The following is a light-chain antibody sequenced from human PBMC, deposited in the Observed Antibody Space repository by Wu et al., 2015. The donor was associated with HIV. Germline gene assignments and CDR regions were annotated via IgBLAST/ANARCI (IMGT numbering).Light chain of an antibody. CDR2: GAS. CDR3: QQYNTWLPT. V-gene: IGKV3-15*01. CDR1: QSVRSN. J-gene: IGKJ1*01. Sequence: EIVLTQSPGTLSLSPGERATLSCRASQSVRSNLAWYQQRPGQAPRLLIHGASIRATGISDRFRGSESGTDFTLTISSLQPEDFAVYYCQQYNTWLPTFGQGTKVEIK.